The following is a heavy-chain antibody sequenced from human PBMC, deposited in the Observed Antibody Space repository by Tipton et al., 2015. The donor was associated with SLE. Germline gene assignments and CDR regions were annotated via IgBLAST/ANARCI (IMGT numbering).Heavy chain of an antibody. Sequence: LRLSCAVYGGSFSSYYWSWIRQPAGKGLEWIGYIYTSGSTNYNPSLKSRVTISVGTSKNQFSLKLSSVTAADTAVYYCACGEQLVQTGYWGQGTLVTVSS. CDR2: IYTSGST. CDR3: ACGEQLVQTGY. V-gene: IGHV4-4*09. D-gene: IGHD6-6*01. CDR1: GGSFSSYY. J-gene: IGHJ4*02.